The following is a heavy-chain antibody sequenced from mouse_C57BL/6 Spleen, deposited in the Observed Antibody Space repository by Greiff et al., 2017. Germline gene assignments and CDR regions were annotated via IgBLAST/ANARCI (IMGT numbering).Heavy chain of an antibody. J-gene: IGHJ3*01. V-gene: IGHV1-53*01. CDR3: ARSGYDYDGGFAY. CDR2: INPSNGGT. D-gene: IGHD2-4*01. Sequence: QVQLQQPGTELVKPGASVQLSCKASGYTFTSYWMHWVKQRPGQGLEWIGNINPSNGGTNYTEKFKSKATLTVDKSSSTAYVQLSSLTSEDSAVYYCARSGYDYDGGFAYWGQGTLVTVSA. CDR1: GYTFTSYW.